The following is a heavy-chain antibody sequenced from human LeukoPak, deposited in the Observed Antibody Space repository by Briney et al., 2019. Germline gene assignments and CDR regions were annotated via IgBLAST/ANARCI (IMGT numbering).Heavy chain of an antibody. Sequence: SETLSLTCTVSGGSISSGGYYWSWIRQPPGKGLEWIGYIYHSGSTYCNPSLKSRVTISVDRSKNQFSLKLSSVTAADTAVYYCARDPPRGIVVVPAATQHWGQGTLVTVSS. D-gene: IGHD2-2*01. J-gene: IGHJ1*01. CDR1: GGSISSGGYY. V-gene: IGHV4-30-2*01. CDR3: ARDPPRGIVVVPAATQH. CDR2: IYHSGST.